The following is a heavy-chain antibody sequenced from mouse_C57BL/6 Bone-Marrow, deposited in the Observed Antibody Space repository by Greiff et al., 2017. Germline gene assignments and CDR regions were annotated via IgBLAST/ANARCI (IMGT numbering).Heavy chain of an antibody. D-gene: IGHD1-1*01. J-gene: IGHJ1*03. V-gene: IGHV1-55*01. CDR3: ARRYYGGSYVYWYFDV. CDR2: IYPGSGST. CDR1: GYTFTSYW. Sequence: QVQLQQPGAELVKPGASVKMSCKASGYTFTSYWLTWVKQRPGQGLEWIGDIYPGSGSTNYNEKFKSKATLTVDASSSTAYMQLSSLTSEDSAVYYCARRYYGGSYVYWYFDVWGTGTTVTVSS.